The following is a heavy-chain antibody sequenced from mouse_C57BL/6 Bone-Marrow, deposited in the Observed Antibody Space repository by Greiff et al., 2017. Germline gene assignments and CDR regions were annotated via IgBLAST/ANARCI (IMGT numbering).Heavy chain of an antibody. CDR2: IWSGGST. CDR3: ARRGDDYDWFAY. J-gene: IGHJ3*01. D-gene: IGHD2-4*01. Sequence: VQLKQSGPGLVQPSQSLSITCTVSGFSLTSYGVHWVRQSPGKGLEWLGVIWSGGSTDYNAAFISRLSISKDNSKSQVFFKMNSLQADDTAIYYCARRGDDYDWFAYWGQGTLVTVSA. V-gene: IGHV2-2*01. CDR1: GFSLTSYG.